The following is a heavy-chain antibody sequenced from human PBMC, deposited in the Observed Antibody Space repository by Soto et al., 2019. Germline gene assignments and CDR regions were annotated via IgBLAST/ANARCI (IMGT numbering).Heavy chain of an antibody. CDR3: ARGGYCSGGSCYSRGSDC. D-gene: IGHD2-15*01. Sequence: QVQLVESGGGVVQPGRSLRLSCAASGFTFSSYGMHWVRQAPGKGLEWVAVIWYDGSNKYYADSVKGRFTISRDNSKNTLYLQMNILRAEYTAVYYCARGGYCSGGSCYSRGSDCWGQGTLVTVCS. CDR1: GFTFSSYG. J-gene: IGHJ4*02. CDR2: IWYDGSNK. V-gene: IGHV3-33*01.